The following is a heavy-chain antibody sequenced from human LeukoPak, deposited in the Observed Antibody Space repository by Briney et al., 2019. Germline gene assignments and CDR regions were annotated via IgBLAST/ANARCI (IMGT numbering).Heavy chain of an antibody. CDR1: GGTFSSYT. CDR2: IIPILGIA. J-gene: IGHJ6*02. Sequence: GASVKVSCKASGGTFSSYTISWVRQAPGQGLEWMGRIIPILGIANYAQKFQGRVTITADKSTSTAYMELSSLRSEGTAVYYCARDRYCSSTSCYGGYYYYGMDVWGQGTTVTVSS. V-gene: IGHV1-69*04. CDR3: ARDRYCSSTSCYGGYYYYGMDV. D-gene: IGHD2-2*01.